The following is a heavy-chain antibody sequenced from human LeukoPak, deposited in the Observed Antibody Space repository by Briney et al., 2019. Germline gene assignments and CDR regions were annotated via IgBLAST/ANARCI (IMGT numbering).Heavy chain of an antibody. V-gene: IGHV4-38-2*01. D-gene: IGHD4-17*01. CDR2: YYHTGSS. Sequence: PSETLSLTCAVSGYSISNHYYWGWIRQPPGKGLEWIGSYYHTGSSYYNPSLHRRGAISIDTSKNQFSLELASVTAADTAVYYCASVTRSMSRFFDLWGRGTLVIVSS. J-gene: IGHJ2*01. CDR3: ASVTRSMSRFFDL. CDR1: GYSISNHYY.